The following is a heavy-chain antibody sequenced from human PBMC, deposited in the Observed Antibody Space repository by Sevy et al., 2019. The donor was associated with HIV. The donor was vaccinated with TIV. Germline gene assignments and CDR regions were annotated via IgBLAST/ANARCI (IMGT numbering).Heavy chain of an antibody. V-gene: IGHV3-23*01. Sequence: GGSLRLSCAASVFSFSDYVLTWVRQAPGKGLEWVAAIGVRGESSYYADSVKGRSTISRDKSKNTLFLQMNSLRAEDTAVYYCAVAGGGAFDSWGQGTMVTVSS. CDR2: IGVRGESS. J-gene: IGHJ3*02. CDR3: AVAGGGAFDS. CDR1: VFSFSDYV. D-gene: IGHD3-16*01.